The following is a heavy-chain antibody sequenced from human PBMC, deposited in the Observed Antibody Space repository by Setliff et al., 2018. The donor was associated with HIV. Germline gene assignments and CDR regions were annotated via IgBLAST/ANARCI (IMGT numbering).Heavy chain of an antibody. D-gene: IGHD3-22*01. CDR3: ARDYYDSSGYIFFPGLPDY. J-gene: IGHJ4*02. V-gene: IGHV1-2*02. CDR1: GYTFTSYG. CDR2: INPTGGST. Sequence: ASVNVSCKASGYTFTSYGISWVRQAPGQGLEWMGWINPTGGSTRNTQKFQGRVAMTRDTSISTAYMELSRLRSDDTAVYYCARDYYDSSGYIFFPGLPDYWGQGTLVTVSS.